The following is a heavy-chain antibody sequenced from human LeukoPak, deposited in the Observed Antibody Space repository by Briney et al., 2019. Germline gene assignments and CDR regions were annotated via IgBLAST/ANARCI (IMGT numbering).Heavy chain of an antibody. Sequence: SETLSLTCSVSTGSFSSYYWSWLRQPPGKGLVWIGYIYYNGNTVYNTFGESRLTISLDAFKKEVTLKLKSVTAAATGVYFWGGHSREVVGSGIEYWGQGTRVTVSS. D-gene: IGHD2-15*01. V-gene: IGHV4-59*08. CDR1: TGSFSSYY. CDR2: IYYNGNT. J-gene: IGHJ4*02. CDR3: GGHSREVVGSGIEY.